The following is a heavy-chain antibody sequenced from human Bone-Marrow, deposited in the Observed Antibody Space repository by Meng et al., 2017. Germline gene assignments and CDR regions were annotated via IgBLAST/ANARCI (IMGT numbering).Heavy chain of an antibody. V-gene: IGHV1-8*01. Sequence: ASVKVSCKASGYTFTTYDINWVRQATGQGPEWMGWMNPNSGNTGYAQKFQGRVTLSRNTSIATAYMELSSLRTDDTAVYYCARRKGGSGTLPAYWGQGTLVTVSS. CDR2: MNPNSGNT. D-gene: IGHD3-16*01. CDR3: ARRKGGSGTLPAY. CDR1: GYTFTTYD. J-gene: IGHJ4*02.